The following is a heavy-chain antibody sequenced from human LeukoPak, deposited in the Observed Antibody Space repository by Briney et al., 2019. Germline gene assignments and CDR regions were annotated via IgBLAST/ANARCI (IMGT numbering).Heavy chain of an antibody. CDR3: ARSIAAAGI. J-gene: IGHJ4*02. CDR1: GGSISSSSYY. D-gene: IGHD6-13*01. Sequence: SETLSLTCTVSGGSISSSSYYWTWIRQPPGKGLEWIGDIHYSGSTNYKPSLKSRVTISVDTSKNEFSLKLSSVTAADTAVYYCARSIAAAGIWGQGTLVTVSS. CDR2: IHYSGST. V-gene: IGHV4-61*05.